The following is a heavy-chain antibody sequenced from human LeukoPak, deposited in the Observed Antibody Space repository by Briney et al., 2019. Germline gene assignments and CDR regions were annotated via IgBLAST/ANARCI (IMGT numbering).Heavy chain of an antibody. CDR1: GFTFSRYG. J-gene: IGHJ4*02. V-gene: IGHV3-7*01. CDR3: ARASWGYFDY. Sequence: PGRSLRLSCAASGFTFSRYGMHWVRQAPGKGLEWVANIKQDGSEKYYVDSVKGRFTISRDNAKNSLYLQMNSLRAEDTAVYYCARASWGYFDYWGQGTLVTVSS. CDR2: IKQDGSEK. D-gene: IGHD7-27*01.